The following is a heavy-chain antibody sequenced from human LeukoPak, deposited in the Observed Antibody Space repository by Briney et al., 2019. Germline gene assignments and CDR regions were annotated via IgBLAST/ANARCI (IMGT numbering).Heavy chain of an antibody. CDR3: ARNSSGIHFDY. CDR1: GGSISSSSYY. D-gene: IGHD3-22*01. CDR2: IYNSGST. V-gene: IGHV4-39*07. Sequence: SETLSLTCTVSGGSISSSSYYWGWIRQPPGKGLEWIGSIYNSGSTHYNPSLKSRVTISVDTSMNQFSLKLSSVTAADTAVYYWARNSSGIHFDYWGRGTLVTVSS. J-gene: IGHJ4*02.